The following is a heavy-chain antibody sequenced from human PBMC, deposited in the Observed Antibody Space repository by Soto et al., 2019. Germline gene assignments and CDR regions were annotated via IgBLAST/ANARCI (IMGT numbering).Heavy chain of an antibody. CDR3: TRGPRADSSGKGAH. Sequence: GGSLRLSCVVSGFTFGMYWMHWVRQGPGQSPFWVSRSSDDGTTTNYADSVRGRFTISRDNYKNTLYLQRKNLKHEDTAIYYCTRGPRADSSGKGAHWGQGT. D-gene: IGHD1-26*01. CDR2: SSDDGTTT. J-gene: IGHJ4*02. CDR1: GFTFGMYW. V-gene: IGHV3-74*01.